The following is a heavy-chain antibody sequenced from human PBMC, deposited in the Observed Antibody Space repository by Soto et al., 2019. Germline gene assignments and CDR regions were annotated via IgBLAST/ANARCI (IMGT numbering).Heavy chain of an antibody. D-gene: IGHD3-3*01. J-gene: IGHJ6*04. CDR3: ARKAYDFWSGSGDVDV. Sequence: NPSETLSLTCTVSGGSISSGGYYWSWIRQHPGKGLEWIGYIYYSGSTYYNPSLKSRVTISVDTSKNQFSLKLSSVTAADTAVYYCARKAYDFWSGSGDVDVWGKGTTVTVSS. CDR2: IYYSGST. CDR1: GGSISSGGYY. V-gene: IGHV4-31*03.